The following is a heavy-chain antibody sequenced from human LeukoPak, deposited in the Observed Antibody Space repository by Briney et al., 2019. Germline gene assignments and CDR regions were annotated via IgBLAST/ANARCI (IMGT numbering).Heavy chain of an antibody. CDR1: GGSISNGDHY. Sequence: PSETLSLTCIVSGGSISNGDHYWSWVRQPPGKGLEWIGFIYYTGTTSYNPSLKSRVTISVDTSKNQFSLRLTSVTAADTAVYYCARGWSDYVNYYYYYGMDVWGQGTTVTVSS. CDR2: IYYTGTT. D-gene: IGHD4-17*01. CDR3: ARGWSDYVNYYYYYGMDV. J-gene: IGHJ6*02. V-gene: IGHV4-30-4*01.